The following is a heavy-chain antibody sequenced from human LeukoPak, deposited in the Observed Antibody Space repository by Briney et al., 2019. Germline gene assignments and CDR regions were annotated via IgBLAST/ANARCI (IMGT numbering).Heavy chain of an antibody. CDR3: ARGAPSITIFGVVTRYLDY. CDR1: GGSISSYY. J-gene: IGHJ4*02. Sequence: PSETLSLTCTVSGGSISSYYWSWIRQPPGKGLEWIGYIYYSGSANYSPSLKCRVIISVDTSRNQFSLKLSSVAAADTAVYYCARGAPSITIFGVVTRYLDYWGQGTLVTVSS. CDR2: IYYSGSA. V-gene: IGHV4-59*01. D-gene: IGHD3-3*01.